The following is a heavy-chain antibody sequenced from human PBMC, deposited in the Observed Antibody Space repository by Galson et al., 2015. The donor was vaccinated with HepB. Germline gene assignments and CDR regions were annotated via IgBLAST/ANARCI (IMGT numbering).Heavy chain of an antibody. CDR3: SRSDCTRTSCYGYHYYGLDV. CDR2: IHYSGST. Sequence: SETLSLTCTVSGGSISSYYWSWIRQPPGKGLEWIGYIHYSGSTNYNPSLKSRVTISVDTSKNQFSLKLTSVTAADTAGYYWSRSDCTRTSCYGYHYYGLDVWCQGTTVTVSS. V-gene: IGHV4-59*08. CDR1: GGSISSYY. J-gene: IGHJ6*02. D-gene: IGHD2-2*01.